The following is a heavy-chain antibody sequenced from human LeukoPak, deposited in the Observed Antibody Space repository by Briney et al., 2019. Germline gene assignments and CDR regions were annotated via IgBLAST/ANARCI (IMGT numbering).Heavy chain of an antibody. D-gene: IGHD2-15*01. CDR3: AKDSSGGSHDI. V-gene: IGHV3-33*06. CDR2: IWYDGSNK. CDR1: GFTLPIHG. J-gene: IGHJ3*02. Sequence: WGGPGLPFAASGFTLPIHGLHRGRQAPGQGRGWVAVIWYDGSNKYYADSVKGRFTISRDNSKNTLYLQMNSLRAEDTAVYYCAKDSSGGSHDIWGQGTMVTVSS.